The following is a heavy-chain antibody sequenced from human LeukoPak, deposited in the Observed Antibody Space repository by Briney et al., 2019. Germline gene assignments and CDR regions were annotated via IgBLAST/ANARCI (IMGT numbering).Heavy chain of an antibody. CDR2: IWYDGSNK. CDR3: AREGSYYWFDP. Sequence: GGSLRLSCAASGFTFSSYGMHWVRQAPGKGLEWVAVIWYDGSNKYYADSVKGRFTISRDNSKNTLYLQMNSLRAEDTAVYYCAREGSYYWFDPWGQGTLVTVPS. CDR1: GFTFSSYG. V-gene: IGHV3-33*01. J-gene: IGHJ5*02. D-gene: IGHD1-26*01.